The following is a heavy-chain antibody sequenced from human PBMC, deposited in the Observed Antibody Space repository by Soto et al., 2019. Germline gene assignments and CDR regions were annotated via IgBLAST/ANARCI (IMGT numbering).Heavy chain of an antibody. J-gene: IGHJ6*02. CDR1: GYSFTSYW. CDR2: IDPSDSYT. D-gene: IGHD3-16*01. V-gene: IGHV5-10-1*01. Sequence: PGESLKISCKGSGYSFTSYWISWVRQMPGKGLEWMGRIDPSDSYTNYSPSFQGHVTISADKSISTAYLQWSSLKASDTAMYYCGGRAEGRTPDYYYAGMDVWGQGTTVTVSS. CDR3: GGRAEGRTPDYYYAGMDV.